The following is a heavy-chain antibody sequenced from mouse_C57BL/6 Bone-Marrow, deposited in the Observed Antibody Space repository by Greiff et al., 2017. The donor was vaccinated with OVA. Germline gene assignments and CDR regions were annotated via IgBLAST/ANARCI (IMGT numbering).Heavy chain of an antibody. Sequence: EVKLVESGGGLVQPGGSLKLSCAASGFTFSDYGMAWVRQAPRKGPEWVAFISNLAYSIYYADTVTGRFPISRENAKNTLYREMSSLRSEDTAMYYCARQGDVWYFDVWGTGTTVTVSS. CDR2: ISNLAYSI. J-gene: IGHJ1*03. V-gene: IGHV5-15*01. D-gene: IGHD3-3*01. CDR3: ARQGDVWYFDV. CDR1: GFTFSDYG.